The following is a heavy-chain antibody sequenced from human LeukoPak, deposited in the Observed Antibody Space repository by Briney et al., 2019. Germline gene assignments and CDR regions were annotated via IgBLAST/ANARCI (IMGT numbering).Heavy chain of an antibody. D-gene: IGHD1-26*01. J-gene: IGHJ4*02. Sequence: GGSLRLSCAASGFTFSSYSMNWVRQAPGKGLEWVSYISSSSSYIYYADSVKGRFTISRDNAKNSLYLQMNSLRAEDTAVYYCARGRAVGATSDYWGQGTLVTVSS. CDR3: ARGRAVGATSDY. CDR1: GFTFSSYS. V-gene: IGHV3-21*05. CDR2: ISSSSSYI.